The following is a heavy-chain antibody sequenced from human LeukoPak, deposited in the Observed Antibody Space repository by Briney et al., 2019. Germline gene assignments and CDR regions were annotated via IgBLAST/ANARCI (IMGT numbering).Heavy chain of an antibody. D-gene: IGHD1-26*01. CDR1: GYSISSGYY. V-gene: IGHV4-38-2*02. CDR2: IYHSGST. Sequence: SETLSLTCTVSGYSISSGYYWGWIRQPPGKGLEWVGSIYHSGSTYYNPSLKSRVTISVDTSKNQFSLKLSSVTAADTAVYYCARSGSGSYHGFDYWGQGTLVTVSS. CDR3: ARSGSGSYHGFDY. J-gene: IGHJ4*02.